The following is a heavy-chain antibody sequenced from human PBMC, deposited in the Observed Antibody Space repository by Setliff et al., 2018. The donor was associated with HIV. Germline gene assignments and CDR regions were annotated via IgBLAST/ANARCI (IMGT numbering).Heavy chain of an antibody. CDR3: VKDGTPIGRYYQYFHV. CDR1: GFTFSSYS. D-gene: IGHD1-26*01. V-gene: IGHV3-48*04. J-gene: IGHJ6*04. CDR2: ISSSGSTI. Sequence: GGSLRLSCAASGFTFSSYSMNWVRQAPGKGLEWVSYISSSGSTIYYADSVKGRFTISRDNAKNSLYLQMNSLRAEDTAVYYCVKDGTPIGRYYQYFHVWGEGIMVTVSS.